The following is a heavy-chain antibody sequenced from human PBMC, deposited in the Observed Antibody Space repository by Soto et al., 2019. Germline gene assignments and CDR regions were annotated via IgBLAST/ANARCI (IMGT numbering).Heavy chain of an antibody. Sequence: QVQLVQSGAEVKKPGASVKVSCKASGYTFTSYGINWVRQAPGQGLEWMGWISAYSGDTRYAQNLQGIVSMTTDTFTSTAYIELRSLRSDDRAVYYCARVPRGYCNGDSCSFRWGQGTLVSVSS. J-gene: IGHJ4*02. D-gene: IGHD2-15*01. V-gene: IGHV1-18*01. CDR1: GYTFTSYG. CDR2: ISAYSGDT. CDR3: ARVPRGYCNGDSCSFR.